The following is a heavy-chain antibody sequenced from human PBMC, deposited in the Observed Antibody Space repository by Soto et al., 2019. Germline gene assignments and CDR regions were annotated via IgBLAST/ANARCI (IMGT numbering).Heavy chain of an antibody. V-gene: IGHV5-10-1*03. CDR2: IDPSDSYN. D-gene: IGHD3-3*02. J-gene: IGHJ5*01. Sequence: EVQLVQSGAEVKKPGEALKISCKASGYNFGSYWISWVRQMPGKGLEWMGRIDPSDSYNDYSPSIQGHVTISADKSISTVYLQWSSLEASDTAIYFCARHFYGGPRPWFDPWGQGSLVTVSS. CDR1: GYNFGSYW. CDR3: ARHFYGGPRPWFDP.